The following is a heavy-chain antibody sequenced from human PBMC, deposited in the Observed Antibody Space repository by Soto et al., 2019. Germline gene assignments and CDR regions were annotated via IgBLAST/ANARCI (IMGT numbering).Heavy chain of an antibody. D-gene: IGHD3-10*01. CDR2: ISASGDST. J-gene: IGHJ5*02. Sequence: EVQLLESGGGLVQPGGSLRLSCAASGFTFSTYAMTWVRQAPGKGLEWVSAISASGDSTYYADAVKGRFTISRDNYHNTLYLQMNSLRPEDAAVYDCAGPDRGYGSWGSGGSWGQGTRVTASS. V-gene: IGHV3-23*01. CDR1: GFTFSTYA. CDR3: AGPDRGYGSWGSGGS.